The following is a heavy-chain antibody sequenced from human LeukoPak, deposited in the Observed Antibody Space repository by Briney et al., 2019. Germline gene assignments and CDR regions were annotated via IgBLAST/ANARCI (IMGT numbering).Heavy chain of an antibody. CDR1: GFTVSSNY. Sequence: GGSLRLSCAASGFTVSSNYMSWVRQAPGKGLEWVSVIYSGGSTYYADSVKGRFTISRDNAKNSLYLQMNSLRAEDTAVYYCARNTNRGYNYVYYFDYWGQGTLVTVSS. V-gene: IGHV3-53*01. D-gene: IGHD5-18*01. CDR2: IYSGGST. CDR3: ARNTNRGYNYVYYFDY. J-gene: IGHJ4*02.